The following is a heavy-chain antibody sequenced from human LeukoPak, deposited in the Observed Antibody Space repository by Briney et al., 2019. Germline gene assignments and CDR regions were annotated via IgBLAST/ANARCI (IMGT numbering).Heavy chain of an antibody. D-gene: IGHD3-10*01. CDR3: ARANVQRGSGSYTPQYFQH. Sequence: SQTLSLTCTVSGGSISSGGYYWSWIRQHPGKGLEWIGYIYYSGSTYYNPSLKSRVTISVDTSKNQFSLKLSSVTAADTAVYYCARANVQRGSGSYTPQYFQHWGQGTLVTVSS. CDR2: IYYSGST. CDR1: GGSISSGGYY. J-gene: IGHJ1*01. V-gene: IGHV4-31*03.